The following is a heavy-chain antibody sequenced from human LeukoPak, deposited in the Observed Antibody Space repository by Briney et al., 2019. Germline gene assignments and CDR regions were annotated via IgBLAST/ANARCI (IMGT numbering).Heavy chain of an antibody. Sequence: GGSLRLSCAVSGITLSNYGMSWVRQAPGKGLEWVAGISGSNSGTYHADSVKGRFTISRDDSKNTLNLQMNSLRAEDTAIYYCAKSDRGHCSGSICYPLDHWGQGTLVTVSS. V-gene: IGHV3-23*01. D-gene: IGHD2-15*01. CDR1: GITLSNYG. J-gene: IGHJ4*02. CDR2: ISGSNSGT. CDR3: AKSDRGHCSGSICYPLDH.